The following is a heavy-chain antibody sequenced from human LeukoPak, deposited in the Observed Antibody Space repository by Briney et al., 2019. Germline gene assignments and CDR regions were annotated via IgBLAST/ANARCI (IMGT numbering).Heavy chain of an antibody. CDR2: IRYDGSSE. CDR3: ARAATVTAESAFGY. CDR1: GFTFRSYV. J-gene: IGHJ4*02. V-gene: IGHV3-30*02. D-gene: IGHD4-17*01. Sequence: GGSLILSCAASGFTFRSYVMHWVRQAPGKGLEWVAFIRYDGSSESYADSVKGRFTISRDNSKNTLYLQINSVRVEDTAVYYCARAATVTAESAFGYWGQGTLVTVSS.